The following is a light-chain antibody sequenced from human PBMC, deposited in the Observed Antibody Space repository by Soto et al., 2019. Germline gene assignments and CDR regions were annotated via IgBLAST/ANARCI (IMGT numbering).Light chain of an antibody. V-gene: IGKV4-1*01. CDR3: QQYYGTPVT. J-gene: IGKJ5*01. Sequence: DIVMTQSPDSLAVSLGERATINCKSSQSVLFSSNNKNYLAWYQQKPGQPPKLLIYWASTRESVVPDRFSGGGSGTPFTLTISSLQAEDVAVYYCQQYYGTPVTFGQGTRLE. CDR1: QSVLFSSNNKNY. CDR2: WAS.